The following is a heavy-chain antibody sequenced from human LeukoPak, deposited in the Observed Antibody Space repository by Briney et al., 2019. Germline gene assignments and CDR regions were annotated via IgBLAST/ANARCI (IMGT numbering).Heavy chain of an antibody. J-gene: IGHJ4*02. CDR3: ARRHKHYYQIDY. D-gene: IGHD1-26*01. CDR2: VNPSGGST. Sequence: GASVKVSCEASGYTFTSCYLHWVRQAPGQGLEWMGMVNPSGGSTSYAQKFQGRVSMTRDTSTTTVYMELSSLRSDDTAVYYCARRHKHYYQIDYWGQGTLVTVSS. V-gene: IGHV1-46*01. CDR1: GYTFTSCY.